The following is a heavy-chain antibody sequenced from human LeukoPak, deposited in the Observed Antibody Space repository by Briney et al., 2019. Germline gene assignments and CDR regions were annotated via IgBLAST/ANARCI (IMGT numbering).Heavy chain of an antibody. J-gene: IGHJ4*02. CDR2: ISSSSSYI. V-gene: IGHV3-21*01. Sequence: PGGSLRLSCAASGFTFSSYSMNWVRQAPGKGLEWVSSISSSSSYIYYADSVKGRFTISRDNAKNSLYLQMNSLRAEDTAVYYCARDTVLGVYYFDYWGQGTLVTVSS. D-gene: IGHD2-8*02. CDR1: GFTFSSYS. CDR3: ARDTVLGVYYFDY.